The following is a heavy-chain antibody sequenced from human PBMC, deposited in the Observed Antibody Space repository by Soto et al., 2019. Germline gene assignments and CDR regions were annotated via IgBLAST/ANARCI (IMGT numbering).Heavy chain of an antibody. D-gene: IGHD1-7*01. V-gene: IGHV1-69*01. CDR1: GGTFSSYG. J-gene: IGHJ5*02. Sequence: QVQLVQSVAEVKKPGSSVKVSCKASGGTFSSYGISWVRQAPGQGLEGMGGSTASFGAANYATKFQGRGKITAYEPMRTAYIEMNTTRSEDSALYYCARGAAVMSESGTTVVGPNNWLDPWGQGTLVTVSS. CDR3: ARGAAVMSESGTTVVGPNNWLDP. CDR2: STASFGAA.